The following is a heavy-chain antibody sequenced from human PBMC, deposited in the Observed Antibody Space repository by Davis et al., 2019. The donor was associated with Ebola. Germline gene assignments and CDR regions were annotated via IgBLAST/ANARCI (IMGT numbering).Heavy chain of an antibody. J-gene: IGHJ5*02. CDR2: MNPNSGNT. Sequence: ASVKVSCKASGYTFTSYGISWVRQAPGQGLEWMGWMNPNSGNTGYAQKFQSRVTMTRNTSISTAYMELSSLRSEDTAVYYCARGGGESARTDNWFDPWGQGTLVTVSS. CDR3: ARGGGESARTDNWFDP. D-gene: IGHD3-10*01. V-gene: IGHV1-8*02. CDR1: GYTFTSYG.